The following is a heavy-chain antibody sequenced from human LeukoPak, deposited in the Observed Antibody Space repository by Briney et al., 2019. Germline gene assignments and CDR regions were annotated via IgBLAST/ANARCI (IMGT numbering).Heavy chain of an antibody. CDR1: GGSFSGYY. CDR2: INHSGST. V-gene: IGHV4-34*01. D-gene: IGHD5-12*01. Sequence: SETLSLTCAVYGGSFSGYYWSWIRQPPGKGLEWIGEINHSGSTNYNPSLKSRVTISVDTSKNQFSLKLSSVTAADTAVYYCARGHMVATIYYYYYYMDVWGKGTTVTVSS. CDR3: ARGHMVATIYYYYYYMDV. J-gene: IGHJ6*03.